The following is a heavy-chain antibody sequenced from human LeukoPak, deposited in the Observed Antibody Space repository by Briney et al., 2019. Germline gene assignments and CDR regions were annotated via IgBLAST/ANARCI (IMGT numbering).Heavy chain of an antibody. CDR3: AKGRSSGTSGVDYFDY. CDR2: ISSSSSTI. J-gene: IGHJ4*02. Sequence: GGSLRLSCAASGFTFSSYSMNWVRQAPGKGLEWVSYISSSSSTIYYADSVKGRFTISRDNSKNTLYLQMNSLRAEDTAVYYCAKGRSSGTSGVDYFDYWGQGTLVTVSS. D-gene: IGHD3-22*01. CDR1: GFTFSSYS. V-gene: IGHV3-48*01.